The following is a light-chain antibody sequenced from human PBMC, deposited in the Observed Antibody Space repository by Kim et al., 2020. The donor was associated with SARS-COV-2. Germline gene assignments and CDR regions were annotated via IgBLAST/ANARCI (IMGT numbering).Light chain of an antibody. CDR2: GAS. CDR3: QQYDNLPHS. Sequence: IRMTQSPSSLSASAGDRVTITCQATQAIINYVNWYHHKPGKAPKLLIYGASHLQTGVPSRFSGSASGTDFTLTITSLQPEDIGTYYCQQYDNLPHSFGQGTKLVI. J-gene: IGKJ2*01. V-gene: IGKV1-33*01. CDR1: QAIINY.